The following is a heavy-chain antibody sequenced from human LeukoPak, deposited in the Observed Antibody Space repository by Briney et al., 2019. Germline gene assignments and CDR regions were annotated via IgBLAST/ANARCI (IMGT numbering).Heavy chain of an antibody. V-gene: IGHV5-51*01. Sequence: GESLKISSKGSGYSFTSYWIGWVRHMPGKGLEWMGIIYPGDSDTRYSPSFQGQVTISADKSISTAYLQWSSLKASGAALYYCARRRYSYGQVDYWGQGTLVSVSS. CDR2: IYPGDSDT. J-gene: IGHJ4*02. CDR3: ARRRYSYGQVDY. CDR1: GYSFTSYW. D-gene: IGHD5-18*01.